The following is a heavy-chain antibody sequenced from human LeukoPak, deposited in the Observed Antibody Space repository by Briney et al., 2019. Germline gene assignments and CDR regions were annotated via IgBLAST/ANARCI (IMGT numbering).Heavy chain of an antibody. V-gene: IGHV4-39*07. CDR3: ARSAGDSSGYYPLGAFDI. CDR2: IYYSGST. J-gene: IGHJ3*02. D-gene: IGHD3-22*01. CDR1: GGSITSSTYY. Sequence: SETLSLTCTVSGGSITSSTYYWGWIRQPPGKGLEWIGSIYYSGSTYYNPSLQSRVTISVDTSKNQFSLKLSSVTAADTAVYYCARSAGDSSGYYPLGAFDIWGQGTMVTVSS.